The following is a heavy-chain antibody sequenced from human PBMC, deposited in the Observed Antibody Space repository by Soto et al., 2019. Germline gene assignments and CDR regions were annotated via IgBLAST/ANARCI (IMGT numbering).Heavy chain of an antibody. Sequence: SATLSLTCTVSGDSISSSSYYCGWIRQPPGKGLEWIGSIYYSGSTYYNPPLKSRVTISVDTSKNQFSLKLSSVTAADTAVYYCARRSGAGGMDVWGQGTTVTVSS. CDR3: ARRSGAGGMDV. CDR1: GDSISSSSYY. CDR2: IYYSGST. J-gene: IGHJ6*01. D-gene: IGHD1-26*01. V-gene: IGHV4-39*01.